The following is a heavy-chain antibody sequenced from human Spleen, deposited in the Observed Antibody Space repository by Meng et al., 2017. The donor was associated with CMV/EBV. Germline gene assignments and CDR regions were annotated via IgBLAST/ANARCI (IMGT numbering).Heavy chain of an antibody. V-gene: IGHV4-39*07. CDR2: IYYRGDT. CDR3: ARDPGVFPLDP. J-gene: IGHJ5*02. CDR1: GGSVRSSSSY. Sequence: SETLSLTCTVSGGSVRSSSSYWGWIRQPPEGGLEWIGSIYYRGDTSYNPSLKSRVTISVDTSKNQSSLKVTSVTAADTAVYYCARDPGVFPLDPWGQGTLVTVSS. D-gene: IGHD3-3*01.